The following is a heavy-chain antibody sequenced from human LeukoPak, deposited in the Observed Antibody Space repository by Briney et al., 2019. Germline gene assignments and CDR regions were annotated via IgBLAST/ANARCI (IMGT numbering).Heavy chain of an antibody. V-gene: IGHV3-21*01. Sequence: GGSLRLSCAASGFTFSSCGFNWVRQAPGKGLEWVSSIGPTGTDRYYADSVRGRFTISRDNAKNSMYLQMDSLRDEDTAVYYCARDGYGYYYIDYWGQGTLVTVSS. CDR2: IGPTGTDR. D-gene: IGHD5-12*01. CDR3: ARDGYGYYYIDY. CDR1: GFTFSSCG. J-gene: IGHJ4*02.